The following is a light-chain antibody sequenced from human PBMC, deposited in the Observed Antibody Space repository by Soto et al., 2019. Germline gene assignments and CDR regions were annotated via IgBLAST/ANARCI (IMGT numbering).Light chain of an antibody. CDR2: AAS. J-gene: IGKJ1*01. CDR3: LQDYGYPRT. V-gene: IGKV1-6*01. CDR1: QGIRSD. Sequence: AIQMTQSPSSLSASVGDRVTITCRASQGIRSDLAWYQKKSGKAPKLLIYAASSLQSGVPSRFSGSGFGSDFTLTISRLQQEDFATYYCLQDYGYPRTFGQGTSVEI.